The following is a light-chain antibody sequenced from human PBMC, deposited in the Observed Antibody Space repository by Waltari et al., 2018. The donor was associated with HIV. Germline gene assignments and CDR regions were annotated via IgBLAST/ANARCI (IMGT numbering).Light chain of an antibody. Sequence: QSVLTQPPSASGTPGQRVTISCSGSSSNIGSNTVNWYQQLPGTAPKLLIYNNNQRPSGFPDRFSGSKSGTSSSLAISGLQSEDEADYYCAAWDDSLNGVIFGGGTKLTVL. CDR3: AAWDDSLNGVI. V-gene: IGLV1-44*01. J-gene: IGLJ2*01. CDR2: NNN. CDR1: SSNIGSNT.